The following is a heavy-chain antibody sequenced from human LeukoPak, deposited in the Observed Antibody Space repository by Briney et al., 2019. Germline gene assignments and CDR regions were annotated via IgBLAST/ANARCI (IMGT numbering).Heavy chain of an antibody. V-gene: IGHV1-69*05. Sequence: GSSVKVSCKASGGTFSSYAISWVRQAPGQGLEWMGGIIPIFGTANYAQKFQGRVTITRNTSISTAYMELSSLRSEDTAVYYCARGLLKTTVTIRLLGEPGYYYYYMDVWGKGTTVTVSS. CDR2: IIPIFGTA. CDR3: ARGLLKTTVTIRLLGEPGYYYYYMDV. J-gene: IGHJ6*03. D-gene: IGHD4-17*01. CDR1: GGTFSSYA.